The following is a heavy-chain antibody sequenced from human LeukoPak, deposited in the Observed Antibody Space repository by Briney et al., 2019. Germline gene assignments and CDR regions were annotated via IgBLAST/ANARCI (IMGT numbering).Heavy chain of an antibody. CDR3: ARGALYCSSTSCYLGQAKNWFDP. V-gene: IGHV4-31*03. J-gene: IGHJ5*02. CDR1: GGSISSGGYY. D-gene: IGHD2-2*01. CDR2: IYYSGST. Sequence: PSETLSLTCTVSGGSISSGGYYWSWIRQHPGKGLEWIGYIYYSGSTYYNPSLKSRVTISVDTSKNQFSLKLSSVTAADTAVYYCARGALYCSSTSCYLGQAKNWFDPWGQGTLVTVSS.